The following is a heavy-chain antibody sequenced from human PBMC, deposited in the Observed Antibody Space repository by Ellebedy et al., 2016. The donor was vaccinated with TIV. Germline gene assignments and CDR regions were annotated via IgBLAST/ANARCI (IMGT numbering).Heavy chain of an antibody. CDR1: GFMFSSYW. CDR3: ARRGSYGDYAVQINSWFDP. V-gene: IGHV3-7*01. J-gene: IGHJ5*02. Sequence: GESLKISCVASGFMFSSYWMSWVRQAPGKGLEWVANIYQDGSDEYYVDSVKGRFTISRDNDNKALFLQMNSLRVEDTAIYYCARRGSYGDYAVQINSWFDPWGQGTLVTVSS. CDR2: IYQDGSDE. D-gene: IGHD4-17*01.